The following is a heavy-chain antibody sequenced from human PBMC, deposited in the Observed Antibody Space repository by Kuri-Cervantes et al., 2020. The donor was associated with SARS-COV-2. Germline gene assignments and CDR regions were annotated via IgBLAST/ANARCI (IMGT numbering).Heavy chain of an antibody. Sequence: GGSLRLSCAASGFTFSSYSMNWVRQAPGKGLEWVSYISSSSSTIYYADSVKGRFTISRDNAKNSLYLQMNSLRAEDTAVYYCARDRRFLEYYDAFDIWGQGTMVTVSS. D-gene: IGHD3-3*01. CDR1: GFTFSSYS. CDR3: ARDRRFLEYYDAFDI. V-gene: IGHV3-48*04. CDR2: ISSSSSTI. J-gene: IGHJ3*02.